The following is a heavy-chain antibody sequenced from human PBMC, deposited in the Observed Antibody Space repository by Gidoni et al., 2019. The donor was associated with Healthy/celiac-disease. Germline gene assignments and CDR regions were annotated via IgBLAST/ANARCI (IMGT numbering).Heavy chain of an antibody. D-gene: IGHD1-26*01. CDR1: GYTFTRYY. J-gene: IGHJ4*02. CDR3: ARERESGSYLD. CDR2: INPNSGGT. V-gene: IGHV1-2*04. Sequence: QVQLVQSGAEVTTPGASVKVSCKASGYTFTRYYMHWVRQAAGQGLEWMGWINPNSGGTNYAQKFQGWVTMTRDTSISTAYMELSRLRSDDTAVYYCARERESGSYLDWGQGTLVTVSS.